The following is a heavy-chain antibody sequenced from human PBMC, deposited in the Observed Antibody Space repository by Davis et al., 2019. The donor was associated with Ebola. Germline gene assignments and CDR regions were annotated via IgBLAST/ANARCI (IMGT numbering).Heavy chain of an antibody. CDR3: ASGTIFGVVRYYYYGMDV. V-gene: IGHV4-39*01. CDR1: GDSIGSGDNY. J-gene: IGHJ6*02. D-gene: IGHD3-3*01. Sequence: SETLSLTCNVSGDSIGSGDNYWSWIRQPPGKGLEWIGSIYYSGSTYYNPSLKSRVTISVDTSKNQFSLKLSSVTAADTAVYYCASGTIFGVVRYYYYGMDVWGQGTTVTVSS. CDR2: IYYSGST.